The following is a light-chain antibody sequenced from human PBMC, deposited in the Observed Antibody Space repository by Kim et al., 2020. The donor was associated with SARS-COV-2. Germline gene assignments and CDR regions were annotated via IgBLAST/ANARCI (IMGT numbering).Light chain of an antibody. CDR2: DVI. J-gene: IGLJ2*01. Sequence: QSVLTQPASVSGSPGQSITISCTGTSSDVGGYNYVSWYQQHPGKAPKLMIYDVINPPSGVSNRFSGSKSGNTSALTISGLQAEDEADYYCSSYTSSSTLFGGGTQLTVL. CDR3: SSYTSSSTL. CDR1: SSDVGGYNY. V-gene: IGLV2-14*03.